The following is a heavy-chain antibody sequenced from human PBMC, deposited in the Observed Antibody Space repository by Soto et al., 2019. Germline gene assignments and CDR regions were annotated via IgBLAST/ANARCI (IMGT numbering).Heavy chain of an antibody. CDR2: IIPIFGTA. V-gene: IGHV1-69*01. J-gene: IGHJ4*02. CDR1: GGTFSSYS. Sequence: QVQLVQSGAEVKKPGSSVKVSCKASGGTFSSYSINWVRHAPGQGLEWMGEIIPIFGTANYAQKFQGRVTITADESTSTAYMELSSLRSEATAVYYCARDGGRHSGGIDYWGQGTLVTVSS. CDR3: ARDGGRHSGGIDY. D-gene: IGHD1-26*01.